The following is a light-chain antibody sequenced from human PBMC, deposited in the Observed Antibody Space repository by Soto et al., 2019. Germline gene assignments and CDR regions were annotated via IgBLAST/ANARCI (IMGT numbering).Light chain of an antibody. CDR3: QQYDKWFHT. CDR1: ESLSGN. J-gene: IGKJ5*01. CDR2: AAS. Sequence: EVVMTQSPATLSVSPGERATLSCRASESLSGNLAWYQQKPGQAPRLLIYAASTRATGIPARFIGSGYGTEFTLTISCRQSEDFGVYYCQQYDKWFHTFGQGTRLDIK. V-gene: IGKV3-15*01.